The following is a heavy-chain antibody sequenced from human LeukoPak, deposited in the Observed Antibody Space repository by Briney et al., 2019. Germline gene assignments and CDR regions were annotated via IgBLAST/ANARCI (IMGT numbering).Heavy chain of an antibody. CDR1: GGSFSGYY. CDR2: INHSGST. V-gene: IGHV4-34*01. D-gene: IGHD2-2*01. CDR3: ARLNRRKVGDKAVVVPAAHFDY. Sequence: PSETLSLTCAVYGGSFSGYYWSWIRQPPGKGLEWIGEINHSGSTNYKPSLKSRVTISVDTSKNQFSLKLSSVTAADTAVYYCARLNRRKVGDKAVVVPAAHFDYWGQGTLVTVSS. J-gene: IGHJ4*02.